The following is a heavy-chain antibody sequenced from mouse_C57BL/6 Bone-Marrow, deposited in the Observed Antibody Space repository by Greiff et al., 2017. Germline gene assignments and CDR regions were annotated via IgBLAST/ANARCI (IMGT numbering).Heavy chain of an antibody. Sequence: EVKLVESGGGLVQPGGSLSLSCAASGFTFTDYYMSWVRQPPGKALEWLGFIRNKANGYTTEYSASVKGRFTISRDNSQSILYRQMNALRAEDSATYYCARYYGYFDYWGKGTTLTVSS. J-gene: IGHJ2*01. D-gene: IGHD1-1*02. CDR1: GFTFTDYY. V-gene: IGHV7-3*01. CDR2: IRNKANGYTT. CDR3: ARYYGYFDY.